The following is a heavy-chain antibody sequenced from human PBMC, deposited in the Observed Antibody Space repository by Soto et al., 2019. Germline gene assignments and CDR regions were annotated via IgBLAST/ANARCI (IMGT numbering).Heavy chain of an antibody. CDR1: GFTFSSYE. CDR3: ARASSSGYYYYYYYGMDV. Sequence: GGSLRLSCAASGFTFSSYEMNWVRQAPGKGLKWVSYISSSGSTIYYADSVKGRFTISRDNAKNSLYLQMNSLRAEDTAVYYCARASSSGYYYYYYYGMDVWGQGTTVTVSS. V-gene: IGHV3-48*03. CDR2: ISSSGSTI. D-gene: IGHD3-22*01. J-gene: IGHJ6*02.